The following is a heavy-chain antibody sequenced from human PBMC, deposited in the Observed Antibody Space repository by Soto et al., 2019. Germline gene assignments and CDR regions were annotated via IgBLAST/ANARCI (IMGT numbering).Heavy chain of an antibody. Sequence: GESLKISCKGSGYSFTSYWISWVRQMPGKGLEWMGRIDPSDSYTNYSPSFQGHVTISADKSISTAYLQWSSLKASDTAMYYCARLAYCGGDCYYYGMDVWGQGTTVTVS. V-gene: IGHV5-10-1*01. CDR3: ARLAYCGGDCYYYGMDV. CDR2: IDPSDSYT. CDR1: GYSFTSYW. D-gene: IGHD2-21*01. J-gene: IGHJ6*02.